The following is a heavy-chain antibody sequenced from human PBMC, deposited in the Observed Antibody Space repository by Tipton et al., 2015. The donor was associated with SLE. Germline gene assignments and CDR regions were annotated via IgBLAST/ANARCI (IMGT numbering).Heavy chain of an antibody. J-gene: IGHJ4*02. CDR1: GGSLTSGDYY. CDR2: IYSSGST. D-gene: IGHD2-21*01. CDR3: ARAGDTGYFYY. V-gene: IGHV4-30-4*01. Sequence: TLSLTCTVSGGSLTSGDYYWSWIRKPPGKGLEWIGFIYSSGSTYYSASLKSLRTISEDTSKNQFSLNLNSVTAADTAIYYCARAGDTGYFYYWGQGTLVTVSS.